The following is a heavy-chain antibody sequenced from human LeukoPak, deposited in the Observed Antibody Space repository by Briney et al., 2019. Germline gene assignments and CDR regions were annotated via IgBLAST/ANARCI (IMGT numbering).Heavy chain of an antibody. CDR2: INWNGGST. J-gene: IGHJ4*02. V-gene: IGHV3-20*03. CDR1: GFRFDDHG. CDR3: AGGDRNGWYFDY. D-gene: IGHD6-19*01. Sequence: GGSLRLSYAASGFRFDDHGMSWVRQAPGKGLEWVSGINWNGGSTGYGDSVKGRFTISRDNAKNSLYLQMNSLRAEDTALYYCAGGDRNGWYFDYWGQGILVTVSS.